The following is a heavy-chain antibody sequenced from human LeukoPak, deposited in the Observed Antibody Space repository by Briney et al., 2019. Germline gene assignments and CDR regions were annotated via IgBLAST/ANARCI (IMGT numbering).Heavy chain of an antibody. CDR1: GYTFTTYG. J-gene: IGHJ6*02. D-gene: IGHD4-11*01. CDR3: ASDSRLGYYGMDV. Sequence: ASVTVSCKVSGYTFTTYGISWVRQAPGQGLEWMGWINSYNDNTNHAQKFQGRVTMTTDSSTSTAYMELRSLRSDDTAVYYCASDSRLGYYGMDVWGQGTTVTVSS. V-gene: IGHV1-18*01. CDR2: INSYNDNT.